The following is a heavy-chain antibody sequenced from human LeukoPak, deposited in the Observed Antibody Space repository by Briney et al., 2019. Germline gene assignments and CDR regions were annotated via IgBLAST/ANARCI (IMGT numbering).Heavy chain of an antibody. D-gene: IGHD2-15*01. J-gene: IGHJ4*02. CDR3: AGGGYCSGGSCYDY. CDR1: GGSISSGGYS. CDR2: IYHSGST. Sequence: TLSLTCAVSGGSISSGGYSWSWIRQPPGKGLEWIGYIYHSGSTYYNPSLKSRVTISVDRSKNQFSLKLSSVTAADTAVYYCAGGGYCSGGSCYDYWGQGTLVTVSS. V-gene: IGHV4-30-2*01.